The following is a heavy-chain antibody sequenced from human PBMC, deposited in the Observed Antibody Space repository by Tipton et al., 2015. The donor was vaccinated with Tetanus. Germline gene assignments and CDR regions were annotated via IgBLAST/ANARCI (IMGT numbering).Heavy chain of an antibody. CDR2: IYYSGST. Sequence: TLSLTCTVSGGSISGSRYFWNWIRQRPGKGPEWIGYIYYSGSTYYNPSFKSRVSMSVDTSKNQFSLNLTSVTAADTAVYYCARDQGGGRVARLNWFDPWGQGTLVAVSS. D-gene: IGHD3-16*01. CDR1: GGSISGSRYF. V-gene: IGHV4-31*03. CDR3: ARDQGGGRVARLNWFDP. J-gene: IGHJ5*02.